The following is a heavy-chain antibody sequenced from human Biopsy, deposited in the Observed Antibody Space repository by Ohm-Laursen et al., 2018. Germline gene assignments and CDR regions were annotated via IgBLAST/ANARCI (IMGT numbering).Heavy chain of an antibody. CDR3: VSAIEGTDAVPHGGY. CDR1: GFAFTDSW. D-gene: IGHD2-15*01. Sequence: GSLRLSCTAAGFAFTDSWMTWVRQAPGKGLEWVGRIKRKMDGGTRDYAAPVEGRFSISRDDSQNTLYLHMSSLKTEESAMYYCVSAIEGTDAVPHGGYWGQGTLVTVSS. J-gene: IGHJ4*02. V-gene: IGHV3-15*01. CDR2: IKRKMDGGTR.